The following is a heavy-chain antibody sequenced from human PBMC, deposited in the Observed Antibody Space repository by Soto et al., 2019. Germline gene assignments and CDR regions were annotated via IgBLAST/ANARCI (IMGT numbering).Heavy chain of an antibody. D-gene: IGHD2-21*02. CDR1: GGSISSGDYY. Sequence: PSETLSLTCTVSGGSISSGDYYWSWIRQPPGKGLEWIGYIYSSGSTNYNPSLKSRVTISVDTSKNQFSLKLSSVTAADTAVYYCAGILSYCGGDCYPGYVMDVWGRGTTVTVSS. CDR3: AGILSYCGGDCYPGYVMDV. V-gene: IGHV4-61*08. CDR2: IYSSGST. J-gene: IGHJ6*02.